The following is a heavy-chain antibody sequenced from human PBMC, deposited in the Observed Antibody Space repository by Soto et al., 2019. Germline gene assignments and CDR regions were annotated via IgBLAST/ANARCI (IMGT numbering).Heavy chain of an antibody. D-gene: IGHD3-22*01. CDR2: IKQDGSEK. Sequence: PGGSLRLCCAASGFAFSSYWMSWVRQAPGKGLEWVANIKQDGSEKYYVDSVKGRFTISRDNAKNSLYLQMNSLRAEDTAVYHCARFYYDSSGYLPSPYYYYYGMDVWGPGPTVTVSS. CDR3: ARFYYDSSGYLPSPYYYYYGMDV. J-gene: IGHJ6*02. V-gene: IGHV3-7*04. CDR1: GFAFSSYW.